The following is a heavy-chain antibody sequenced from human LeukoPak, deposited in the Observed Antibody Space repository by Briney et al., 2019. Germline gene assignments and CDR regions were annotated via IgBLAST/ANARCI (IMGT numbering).Heavy chain of an antibody. CDR1: GYTFTSYY. CDR3: ARTWSTTGTTSTFDY. CDR2: INPSGGST. V-gene: IGHV1-46*01. D-gene: IGHD1-1*01. J-gene: IGHJ4*02. Sequence: GASVKVSCKASGYTFTSYYMHWVRQAPGQGLEWMGIINPSGGSTSYAQKFQGRVTMTRDMSTSTVYMELSSLRSEDTAVYYCARTWSTTGTTSTFDYWGQGTLVTVSS.